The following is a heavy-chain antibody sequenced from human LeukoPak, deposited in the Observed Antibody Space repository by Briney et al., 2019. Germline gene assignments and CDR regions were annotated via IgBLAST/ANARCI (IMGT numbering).Heavy chain of an antibody. CDR3: ARSVAVADRRIYWYFDL. CDR1: GFTFSNNS. Sequence: GGSLRLSCAASGFTFSNNSMSWVRQAPGKGLEWVSVIYSGDNTYYADSVKGRFTISRDNSKNTLYLHMNSLRAEDTAVYFCARSVAVADRRIYWYFDLWGRGTLVTVSS. CDR2: IYSGDNT. J-gene: IGHJ2*01. V-gene: IGHV3-53*01. D-gene: IGHD6-19*01.